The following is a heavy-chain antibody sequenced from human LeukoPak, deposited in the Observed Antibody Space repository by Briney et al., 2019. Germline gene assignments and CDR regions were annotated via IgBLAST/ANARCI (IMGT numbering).Heavy chain of an antibody. CDR1: GFTFSDYY. J-gene: IGHJ4*02. V-gene: IGHV3-11*04. CDR2: ISSSGSTI. Sequence: GGSLRLSCAASGFTFSDYYMSWIRQAPGKGLEWVSYISSSGSTIYYADSVKGRFTISRDNAKNSLYLQMNSPRAEDTAVYYCARDRALYYDFWSGYDGEGYWGQGTLVTVSS. D-gene: IGHD3-3*01. CDR3: ARDRALYYDFWSGYDGEGY.